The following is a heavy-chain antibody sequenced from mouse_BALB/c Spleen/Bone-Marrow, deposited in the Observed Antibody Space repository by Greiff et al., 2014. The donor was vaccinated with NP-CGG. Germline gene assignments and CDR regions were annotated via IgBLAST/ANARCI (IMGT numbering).Heavy chain of an antibody. Sequence: EVQGVESGGGLVKPGGSLKLSCAASGFTFSSYAMSWVRQTPEKRLEWVATISSGGSYTYYPDSVKGRFTISGDNAKNTLYLQMSSLRSEDTAMYYCARLRDGHSPFAYWGQGTLVTVSA. CDR1: GFTFSSYA. D-gene: IGHD2-3*01. J-gene: IGHJ3*01. V-gene: IGHV5-9-3*01. CDR2: ISSGGSYT. CDR3: ARLRDGHSPFAY.